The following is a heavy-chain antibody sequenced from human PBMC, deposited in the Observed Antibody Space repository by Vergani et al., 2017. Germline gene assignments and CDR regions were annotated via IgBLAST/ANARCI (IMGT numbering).Heavy chain of an antibody. V-gene: IGHV3-9*01. CDR2: MSWNSDSI. D-gene: IGHD1/OR15-1a*01. CDR3: ARETPGRTTNDY. Sequence: EVQLVESGGGLVQPGRSLRLSCAASGFTFDDYAMHWVRQAPGKGLEWVSGMSWNSDSIGYADSVKGRFTISRDNAKNSLYLQMNSLRAEDTAVYYCARETPGRTTNDYWGQGTLVTVSS. CDR1: GFTFDDYA. J-gene: IGHJ4*02.